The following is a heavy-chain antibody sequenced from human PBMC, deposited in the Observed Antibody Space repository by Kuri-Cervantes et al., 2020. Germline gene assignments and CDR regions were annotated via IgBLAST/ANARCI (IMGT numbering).Heavy chain of an antibody. V-gene: IGHV4-39*07. CDR1: GGSISSSSYY. D-gene: IGHD1-7*01. J-gene: IGHJ4*02. CDR2: IYYSGST. CDR3: ARVFGRRRSGTFDY. Sequence: ESLKISCTVSGGSISSSSYYWGWIRQPPGKGLEWIGSIYYSGSTYYNPSLKSRVTISVDTSKNQFSLKLSSVTAADTAVYYCARVFGRRRSGTFDYWGQGTLVTVSS.